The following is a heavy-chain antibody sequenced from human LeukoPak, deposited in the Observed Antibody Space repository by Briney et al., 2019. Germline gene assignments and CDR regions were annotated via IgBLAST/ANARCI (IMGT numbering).Heavy chain of an antibody. J-gene: IGHJ5*01. CDR2: IYNSGST. CDR1: GGSISNYY. CDR3: ARVSGYVDS. V-gene: IGHV4-59*01. D-gene: IGHD5-12*01. Sequence: SETLSLTCTVSGGSISNYYWSWIRQHPGKGLEWIGYIYNSGSTNYNPSLKSRVTISVDTSKNQFSLKVSSVTAADTAVYYCARVSGYVDSWGQGTLVTVSS.